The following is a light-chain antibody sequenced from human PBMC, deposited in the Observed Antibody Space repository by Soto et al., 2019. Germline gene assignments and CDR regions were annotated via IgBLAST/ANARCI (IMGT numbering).Light chain of an antibody. CDR2: ELS. CDR1: EILMHTDGKTH. V-gene: IGKV2D-29*01. J-gene: IGKJ4*01. CDR3: MQTLQNPLT. Sequence: ILVTQSPLSLSVTPVQSSSISCKSIEILMHTDGKTHLYWYLQRPGQPPQLLIYELSNRFSGVPDRFSGSGSGTDFSLKISRVEAEDAGVYYCMQTLQNPLTFGGGTKVDI.